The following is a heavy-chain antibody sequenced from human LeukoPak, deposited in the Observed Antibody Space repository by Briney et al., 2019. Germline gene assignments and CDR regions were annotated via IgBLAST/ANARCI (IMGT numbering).Heavy chain of an antibody. J-gene: IGHJ3*02. CDR2: IYTSGST. V-gene: IGHV4-61*02. CDR1: GGSISSGSYY. Sequence: SQTLSLTCTVSGGSISSGSYYWSWIRQPAGKGLEWIGRIYTSGSTNYNPSLKSRVTISVDTSKNQFSLKLSSVTAADTAVYYCARDWDTAMVTWGAFDIWGQGTMVTVSS. CDR3: ARDWDTAMVTWGAFDI. D-gene: IGHD5-18*01.